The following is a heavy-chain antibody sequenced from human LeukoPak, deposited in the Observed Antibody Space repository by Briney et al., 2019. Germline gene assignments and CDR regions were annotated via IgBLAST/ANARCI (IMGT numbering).Heavy chain of an antibody. CDR3: ARAYCGGDCPPDY. V-gene: IGHV3-48*04. CDR2: ISSSSSTI. CDR1: GFTFSSYS. J-gene: IGHJ4*02. D-gene: IGHD2-21*02. Sequence: GGSLRLSCAASGFTFSSYSMNWVLQAPGKGLEWVSYISSSSSTIYYADSVKGRFTISRDNAKNSLYLQMNSLRAEDTAVYYCARAYCGGDCPPDYWGQGTLVTVSS.